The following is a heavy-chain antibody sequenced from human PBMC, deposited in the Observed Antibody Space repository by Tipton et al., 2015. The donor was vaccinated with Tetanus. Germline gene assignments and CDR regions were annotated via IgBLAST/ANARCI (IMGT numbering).Heavy chain of an antibody. CDR3: AKDRSSSAFDN. D-gene: IGHD6-19*01. CDR2: MYSGDNT. V-gene: IGHV3-53*01. Sequence: GSLRLSCAASGFTVSSNCMSWVRQVPGRGLEWVSAMYSGDNTYYADFVEGRFTISRDSSKNTLYLQMNSLRAEDTAMYYCAKDRSSSAFDNWGQGTLVTVSS. J-gene: IGHJ4*02. CDR1: GFTVSSNC.